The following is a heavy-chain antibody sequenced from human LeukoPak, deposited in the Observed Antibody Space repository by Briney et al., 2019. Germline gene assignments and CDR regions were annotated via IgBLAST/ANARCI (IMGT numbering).Heavy chain of an antibody. CDR1: GGSFSGYY. J-gene: IGHJ4*02. CDR2: IYSGGST. Sequence: PSETLSLTCAVYGGSFSGYYWSWVRQAPGKGLEWVSVIYSGGSTYYADSVKGRFTISRDNSKNTLYLQMNSLRAEDTAVYYCARGYYDYVWGSYRPFDYWGQGTLVTVSS. D-gene: IGHD3-16*02. CDR3: ARGYYDYVWGSYRPFDY. V-gene: IGHV3-66*01.